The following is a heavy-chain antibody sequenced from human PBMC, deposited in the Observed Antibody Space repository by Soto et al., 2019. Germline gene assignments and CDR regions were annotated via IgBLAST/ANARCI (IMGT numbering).Heavy chain of an antibody. CDR2: IWYDGRNT. V-gene: IGHV3-33*01. Sequence: GGSLRLSCAASGFTFSSYGMHWVRQAPGKGLEWVAVIWYDGRNTHYADSVKGRFTISRDNSKNTLYLQMNSLRADDTAVYYCARDMSGGTYNYYYGMDVWGQGTTVTVSS. J-gene: IGHJ6*02. CDR1: GFTFSSYG. CDR3: ARDMSGGTYNYYYGMDV. D-gene: IGHD1-26*01.